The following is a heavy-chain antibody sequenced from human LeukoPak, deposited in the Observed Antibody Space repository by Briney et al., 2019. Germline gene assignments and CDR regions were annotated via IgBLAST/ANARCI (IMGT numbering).Heavy chain of an antibody. V-gene: IGHV4-59*01. Sequence: SETLSLTCTVSGGSISSYYWSWIRQPPGKGLEWIGYIYYSGSTNYNPSLKSRVTISVDTSRNQFSLKLSSVTAADTAEYYCARLRGVVPAASKRFDPWGQGTLVTVSS. CDR2: IYYSGST. J-gene: IGHJ5*02. CDR1: GGSISSYY. D-gene: IGHD2-2*01. CDR3: ARLRGVVPAASKRFDP.